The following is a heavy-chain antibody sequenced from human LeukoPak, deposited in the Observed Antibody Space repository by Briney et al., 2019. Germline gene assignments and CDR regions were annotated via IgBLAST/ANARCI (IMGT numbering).Heavy chain of an antibody. CDR3: STTYYYDSSEGY. CDR2: IKSKTDGGTT. CDR1: GFTFSNAW. D-gene: IGHD3-22*01. V-gene: IGHV3-15*07. Sequence: PGGSLRLSCAASGFTFSNAWMNWVRQAPGKGLEWVGRIKSKTDGGTTDYAAPVKGRFTISRDDSKDTLYLQMNSLKTEDTAVYYCSTTYYYDSSEGYWGQGTLVTVSS. J-gene: IGHJ4*02.